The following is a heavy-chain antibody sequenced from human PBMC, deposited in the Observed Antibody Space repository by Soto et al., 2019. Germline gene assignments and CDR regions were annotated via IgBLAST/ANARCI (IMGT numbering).Heavy chain of an antibody. Sequence: QVQLVQSGAEVKKPGASVKVSCKASGYTFTSYGISWVRQAPGQGLEWMGWISAYNGNTNYAQKLQGRGTMTTDTSTSTAYMELRSLRSDDTAVYYCARENVLRFLEWGPPFDYWGQGTLVTVSS. CDR1: GYTFTSYG. CDR2: ISAYNGNT. J-gene: IGHJ4*02. V-gene: IGHV1-18*01. CDR3: ARENVLRFLEWGPPFDY. D-gene: IGHD3-3*01.